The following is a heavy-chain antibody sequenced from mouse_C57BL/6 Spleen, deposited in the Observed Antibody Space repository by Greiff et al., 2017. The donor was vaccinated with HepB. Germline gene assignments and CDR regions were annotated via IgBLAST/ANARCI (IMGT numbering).Heavy chain of an antibody. CDR1: GYTFTSYW. V-gene: IGHV1-64*01. CDR2: IHPNSGST. CDR3: ARGNWDAGFAY. J-gene: IGHJ3*01. Sequence: VQLQQPGAELVKPGASVKLSCKASGYTFTSYWRPWVKQRPGQGLGWIGMIHPNSGSTNYNEKFKSKATLTVDKSSSTAYMQLSSLTSEDSAVYYCARGNWDAGFAYWGQGTLVTVSA. D-gene: IGHD4-1*01.